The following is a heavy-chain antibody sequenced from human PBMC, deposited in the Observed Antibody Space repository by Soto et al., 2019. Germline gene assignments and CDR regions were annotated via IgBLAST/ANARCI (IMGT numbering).Heavy chain of an antibody. CDR1: GYTFTRYN. Sequence: ASVKVSCKASGYTFTRYNVHWVRQAPGQGLEWMAIINPSGGTTYYVQKFEGRVTLTTDTSTSTVYMELSSLRSDDTAVYYCARVRRGGSEYFFDYCGQGPLVTVYS. D-gene: IGHD2-15*01. CDR3: ARVRRGGSEYFFDY. CDR2: INPSGGTT. V-gene: IGHV1-46*01. J-gene: IGHJ4*02.